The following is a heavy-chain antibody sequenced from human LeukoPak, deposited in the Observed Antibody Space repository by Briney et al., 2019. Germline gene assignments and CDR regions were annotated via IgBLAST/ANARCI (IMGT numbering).Heavy chain of an antibody. CDR3: AKVGGQFGVPLSPRGSRDNDAFDI. V-gene: IGHV3-33*06. J-gene: IGHJ3*02. Sequence: GGSLRLSCAASGFTFSSYGMHWVRQAPGKGPEWVAVIWYDGSNKYYADSVKGRFTISRDNSKNTLYLQMNSLRAEDTAVYYCAKVGGQFGVPLSPRGSRDNDAFDIWGQGTMVTVSS. D-gene: IGHD3-16*01. CDR2: IWYDGSNK. CDR1: GFTFSSYG.